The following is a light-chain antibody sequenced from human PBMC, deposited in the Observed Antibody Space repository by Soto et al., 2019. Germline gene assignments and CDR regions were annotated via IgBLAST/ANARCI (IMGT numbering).Light chain of an antibody. V-gene: IGKV1-5*01. CDR1: QSIRSW. J-gene: IGKJ1*01. Sequence: DIQMTQSPSTLSASVGDRVTITCRASQSIRSWLAWYQQKPGKAPQLLIYDASNLESGVPSRISGSGSGTEITLTNSSLQPDDFATYYCQQYDSFSKTFGRGTKVEVK. CDR3: QQYDSFSKT. CDR2: DAS.